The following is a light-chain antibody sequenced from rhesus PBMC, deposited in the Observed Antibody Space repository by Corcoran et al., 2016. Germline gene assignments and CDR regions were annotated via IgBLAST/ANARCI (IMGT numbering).Light chain of an antibody. CDR1: ENVNNY. CDR2: KAS. J-gene: IGKJ2*01. CDR3: QHGYGTPHS. V-gene: IGKV1-74*01. Sequence: DIQMTQSPSSLSASVGDRVTITCRASENVNNYLNWYQQKPGKAPKLLIYKASTLQSGVPSRFSGSGAGTDYTCTISSLQPEDVATYYCQHGYGTPHSFGQGTKVEIK.